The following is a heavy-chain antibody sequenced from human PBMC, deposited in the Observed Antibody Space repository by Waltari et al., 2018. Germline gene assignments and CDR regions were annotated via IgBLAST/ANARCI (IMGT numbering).Heavy chain of an antibody. Sequence: QVQLQQWGAGRLKPSETLSLTCAVYGGSFSGYYSSWIRQPPGKGLEWIGEINHSGSTNYHPSLKSRVTISVDTSKNQFSLKLSSVTAADTAVYYCARARLACDYWGQGTLVTVSS. V-gene: IGHV4-34*01. CDR2: INHSGST. J-gene: IGHJ4*02. CDR3: ARARLACDY. D-gene: IGHD6-19*01. CDR1: GGSFSGYY.